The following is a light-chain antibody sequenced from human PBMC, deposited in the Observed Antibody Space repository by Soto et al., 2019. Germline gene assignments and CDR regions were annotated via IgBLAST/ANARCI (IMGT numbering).Light chain of an antibody. V-gene: IGKV3-15*01. CDR1: QSVSSS. Sequence: EIVMTQSPVTLSVSPGERATLSCRASQSVSSSLAWFQQKPGQAPRLLIYGASTRATGIPARFSGSGSGTEFTLTISSLQSEDFADYYCQQYNNWPRTFGQGTKLEMK. CDR2: GAS. CDR3: QQYNNWPRT. J-gene: IGKJ2*01.